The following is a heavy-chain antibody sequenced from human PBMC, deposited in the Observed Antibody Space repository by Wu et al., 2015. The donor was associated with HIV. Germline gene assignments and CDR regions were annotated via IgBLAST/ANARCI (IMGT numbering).Heavy chain of an antibody. D-gene: IGHD1-26*01. CDR2: INPNSGGT. CDR1: GYTFTGYY. J-gene: IGHJ4*02. Sequence: QVQLVQSGAEVKKPGASVKVSCKASGYTFTGYYMHWVRRAPGQGLEWMGWINPNSGGTNYAQKFQGRVTMTRDTSISTAYMELSRLRSDDTAVYYCARGGYGIVGATRPLDYWGQGTLVTVSS. CDR3: ARGGYGIVGATRPLDY. V-gene: IGHV1-2*02.